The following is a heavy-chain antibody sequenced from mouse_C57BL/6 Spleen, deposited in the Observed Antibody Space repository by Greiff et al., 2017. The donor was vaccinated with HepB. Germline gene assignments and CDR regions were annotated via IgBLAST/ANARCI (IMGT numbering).Heavy chain of an antibody. Sequence: QVQLQQPGAELVRPGTSVKLSCKASGYTFTSYWMHWVKQRPGQGLEWIGVIDPSDSYTNYNQKFKGKATLTVDTSSSTAYMQLSSLTSEDSAVYDCARDYYGSKGRFDYWGQGTTLTVSS. CDR2: IDPSDSYT. V-gene: IGHV1-59*01. J-gene: IGHJ2*01. CDR1: GYTFTSYW. D-gene: IGHD1-1*01. CDR3: ARDYYGSKGRFDY.